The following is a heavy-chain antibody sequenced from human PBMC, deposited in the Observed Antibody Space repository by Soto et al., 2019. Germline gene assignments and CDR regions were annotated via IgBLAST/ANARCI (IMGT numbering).Heavy chain of an antibody. D-gene: IGHD3-10*01. V-gene: IGHV4-59*01. CDR3: ARVFTMVRGVVSNWFDP. Sequence: SETLSLTCTVPGASISSYYWSWIRQPPGKGLGGIGDIYYSGSTNYNPSLKSRVTISVDTSKNQFSLKLSSVTAADTAVYYCARVFTMVRGVVSNWFDPWGQGTLVTVSS. CDR2: IYYSGST. CDR1: GASISSYY. J-gene: IGHJ5*02.